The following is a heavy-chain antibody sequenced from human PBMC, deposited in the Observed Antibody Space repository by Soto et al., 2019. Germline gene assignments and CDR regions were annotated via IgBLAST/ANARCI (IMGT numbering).Heavy chain of an antibody. CDR3: ARVAEMGTVTKGYYSYMDV. CDR2: ISAYNGNT. V-gene: IGHV1-18*01. CDR1: GYTFTSYG. D-gene: IGHD4-17*01. J-gene: IGHJ6*03. Sequence: ASVKVSCKASGYTFTSYGISWVRQAPGQGLEWMGWISAYNGNTNYAQKLQGRVTMTTDTSTSTAYMELRSLRSDDTAVYYCARVAEMGTVTKGYYSYMDVWGTGTTVTVSS.